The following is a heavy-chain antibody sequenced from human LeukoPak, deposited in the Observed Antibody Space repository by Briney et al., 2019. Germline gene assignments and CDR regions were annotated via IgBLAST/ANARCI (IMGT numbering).Heavy chain of an antibody. V-gene: IGHV4-59*01. Sequence: SETLSLTCTVSGGSISSYYWSWIRQPPGKGLEWIGYIYYSGSTNYNPSLKSRVTISVDTSKNQFSLKLSSVTAADTAVYYCAREDQRDGYNSHFDYWGQGTLVTVSS. CDR3: AREDQRDGYNSHFDY. J-gene: IGHJ4*02. CDR1: GGSISSYY. D-gene: IGHD5-24*01. CDR2: IYYSGST.